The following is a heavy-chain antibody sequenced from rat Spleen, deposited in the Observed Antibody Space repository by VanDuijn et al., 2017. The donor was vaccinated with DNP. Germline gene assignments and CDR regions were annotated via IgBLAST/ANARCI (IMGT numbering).Heavy chain of an antibody. Sequence: EVQLEESGGGLVQPGRSLKLSCVALGFTSSAFPMAWIRQAPMKGLEWVATITTAGGTYYRDSVKGRFTVSRDDAKSTLYLQMDSLRSEDTATYYCANGDGSYGFAYWGQGTRVTVAS. V-gene: IGHV5-46*01. CDR2: ITTAGGT. CDR1: GFTSSAFP. D-gene: IGHD1-2*01. J-gene: IGHJ3*01. CDR3: ANGDGSYGFAY.